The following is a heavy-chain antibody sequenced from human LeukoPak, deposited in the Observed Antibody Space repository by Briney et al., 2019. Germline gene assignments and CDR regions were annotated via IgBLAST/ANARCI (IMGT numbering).Heavy chain of an antibody. CDR3: AREGESSGWYDY. Sequence: GGSLRLSCAAPGFMFHDYAIHWVRQAPGKGLEWVSLISGDGGSTFYADSVKGRFTISRDNSKNSLYLQMNSLRSDDTALYYCAREGESSGWYDYWGQGTLVTVSS. V-gene: IGHV3-43*02. CDR2: ISGDGGST. D-gene: IGHD6-19*01. J-gene: IGHJ4*02. CDR1: GFMFHDYA.